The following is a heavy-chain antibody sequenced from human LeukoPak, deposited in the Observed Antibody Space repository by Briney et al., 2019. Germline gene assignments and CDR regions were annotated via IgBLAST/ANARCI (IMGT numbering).Heavy chain of an antibody. V-gene: IGHV4-39*01. CDR3: ARRLGVQTIDLETRFDP. CDR2: IYYSGST. D-gene: IGHD5-24*01. CDR1: GGSISSGDYY. Sequence: KASETLSLTCTVSGGSISSGDYYWSWIRQPPGKGLEWIGSIYYSGSTYYNPSLKSRVTISVDTSKNQFSLKLSSVTAADTAVYYCARRLGVQTIDLETRFDPWGQGTLVTVSS. J-gene: IGHJ5*02.